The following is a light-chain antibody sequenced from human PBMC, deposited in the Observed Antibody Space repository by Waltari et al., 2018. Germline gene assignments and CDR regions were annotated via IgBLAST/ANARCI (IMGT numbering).Light chain of an antibody. CDR2: DAS. Sequence: EVVLTQSPATLSLSPGERATLSCRASQSVSNSLAWYRQKPGQAPSLLIYDASTRAAGIPGRFSGSGSGTDFTLTISSLEPEDFAVYYCQQSYSFTRTFGQGTKVEIK. CDR1: QSVSNS. V-gene: IGKV3-11*01. CDR3: QQSYSFTRT. J-gene: IGKJ1*01.